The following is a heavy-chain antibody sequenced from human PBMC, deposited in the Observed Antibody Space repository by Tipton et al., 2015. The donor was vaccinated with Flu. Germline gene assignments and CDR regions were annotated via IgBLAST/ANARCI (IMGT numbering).Heavy chain of an antibody. V-gene: IGHV5-51*03. CDR2: IYPGDSKT. J-gene: IGHJ4*02. CDR1: GYTFSSYW. D-gene: IGHD5-24*01. CDR3: VSERNGYFEY. Sequence: QLVQSGAEVKKPGESVKISCEGSGYTFSSYWIAWVRQMPGKGLEWMGIIYPGDSKTKFSPSFQGQVTISADKSISTTYLQWSSLKASDTAMYYCVSERNGYFEYWGQGTLVTVSS.